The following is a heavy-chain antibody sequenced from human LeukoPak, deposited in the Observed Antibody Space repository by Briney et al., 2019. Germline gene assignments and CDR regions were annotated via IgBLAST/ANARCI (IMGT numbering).Heavy chain of an antibody. V-gene: IGHV4-34*01. J-gene: IGHJ4*02. CDR2: INHSGST. CDR3: ARAQETVAIDY. CDR1: GGSFSGYY. D-gene: IGHD5-12*01. Sequence: ASETLSLTCAVYGGSFSGYYWSWIRQPPGKGLEWIGEINHSGSTNYNPSLKSRVTISVDTSKNQFSLKLSSVTAADTAVYYCARAQETVAIDYWGQGTLVTVSS.